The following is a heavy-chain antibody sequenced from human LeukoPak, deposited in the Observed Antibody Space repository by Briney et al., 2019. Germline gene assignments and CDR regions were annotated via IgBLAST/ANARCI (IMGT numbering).Heavy chain of an antibody. J-gene: IGHJ4*02. Sequence: GGSLRLSCAASGFTFSSHWMNRVRQPPGKGLEWVAIIERDGSEKYYVDSVKGRFTISRDNAKNSVYLQMNSLRAEDTAVYYCARDPSRGYSYGYGDYWGQGSLVTVSS. CDR1: GFTFSSHW. V-gene: IGHV3-7*01. D-gene: IGHD5-18*01. CDR3: ARDPSRGYSYGYGDY. CDR2: IERDGSEK.